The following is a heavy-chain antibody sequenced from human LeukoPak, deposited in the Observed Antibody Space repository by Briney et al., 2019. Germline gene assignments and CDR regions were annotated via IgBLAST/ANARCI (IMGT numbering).Heavy chain of an antibody. D-gene: IGHD4-23*01. CDR2: INHSGST. Sequence: PSETLSLTCAVYGGSFSGYYWSWIRQPPGKELEWIGEINHSGSTNYNPSLKSRVTISVDTSKNQFSLKLSSVTAADTAVYYCARGVPVVTRFDYWGQGTLVTVSS. CDR1: GGSFSGYY. CDR3: ARGVPVVTRFDY. V-gene: IGHV4-34*01. J-gene: IGHJ4*02.